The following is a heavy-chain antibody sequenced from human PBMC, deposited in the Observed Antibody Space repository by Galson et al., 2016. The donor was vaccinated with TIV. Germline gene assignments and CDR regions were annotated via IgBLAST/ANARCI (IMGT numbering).Heavy chain of an antibody. D-gene: IGHD5-18*01. J-gene: IGHJ5*01. CDR1: GFSLNTNGVG. V-gene: IGHV2-5*01. Sequence: PTLVNPTQTLTLTCTFSGFSLNTNGVGVGWIRQTPGKALEWLGLFYWIDDKRYSPSLKSRVTITKDTSRNQLVLTMTNMDPVDTATYYRAQTAMSLSGWFDSWGQGTLVTVSS. CDR3: AQTAMSLSGWFDS. CDR2: FYWIDDK.